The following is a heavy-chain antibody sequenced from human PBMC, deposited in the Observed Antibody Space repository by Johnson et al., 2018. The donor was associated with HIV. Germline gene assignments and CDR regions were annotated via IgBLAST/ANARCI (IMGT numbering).Heavy chain of an antibody. V-gene: IGHV3-20*04. CDR3: AREGGYCSGGSCVNAFDI. D-gene: IGHD2-15*01. CDR1: GFTFDDYG. J-gene: IGHJ3*02. Sequence: VQLVESGGGLVQPGGSLRLSCAASGFTFDDYGMSWVRQAPGKGLEWVSGINWNGGSTGYADSVKGRFTISRDNAKNSLYLQMNSLRAEETALYYCAREGGYCSGGSCVNAFDIWGQGTMVTVSS. CDR2: INWNGGST.